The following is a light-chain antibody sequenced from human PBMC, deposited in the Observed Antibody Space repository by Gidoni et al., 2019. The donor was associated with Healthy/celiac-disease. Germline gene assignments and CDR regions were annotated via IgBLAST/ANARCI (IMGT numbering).Light chain of an antibody. CDR2: LGS. CDR1: QSLLHSNGYNY. V-gene: IGKV2-28*01. Sequence: EIVMTQSRLSLPVTPGEPASISCRSSQSLLHSNGYNYLDSYLQTPGQSPQLLIYLGSNRASGVPDRFSGSGSGTGFTLKISRVEAEDVGVYYCMQALQTPWTFGQGTKVEIK. CDR3: MQALQTPWT. J-gene: IGKJ1*01.